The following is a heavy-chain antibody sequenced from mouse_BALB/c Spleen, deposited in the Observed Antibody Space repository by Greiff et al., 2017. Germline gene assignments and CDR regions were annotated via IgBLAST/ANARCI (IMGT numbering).Heavy chain of an antibody. CDR3: ARSEDGYLAMDY. V-gene: IGHV1-63*02. D-gene: IGHD2-3*01. CDR2: IYPGGGYT. Sequence: QVQLQQSGAELVRPGTSVKISCKASGYTFTNYWLGWVKQRPGHGLEWIGDIYPGGGYTNYNEKFKGKATLTADTSSSTAYMQLSSLTSEDSAVYFCARSEDGYLAMDYWGQGTSVTVSS. CDR1: GYTFTNYW. J-gene: IGHJ4*01.